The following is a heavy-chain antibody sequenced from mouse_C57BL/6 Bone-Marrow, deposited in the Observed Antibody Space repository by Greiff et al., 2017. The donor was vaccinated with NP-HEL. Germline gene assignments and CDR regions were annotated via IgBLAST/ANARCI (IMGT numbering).Heavy chain of an antibody. CDR3: TPTVVAPYAMDY. Sequence: VQLQQSGAELVKPGASVKMSCTASGFTFKSYSMNWVKQRPEKGLEWIGLIYPGDGDTEYASKFKGKATITADNSSNTAYLQLSSLTSEDTAVDYCTPTVVAPYAMDYWGQGTSVTVSA. V-gene: IGHV14-4*01. D-gene: IGHD1-1*01. CDR2: IYPGDGDT. CDR1: GFTFKSYS. J-gene: IGHJ4*01.